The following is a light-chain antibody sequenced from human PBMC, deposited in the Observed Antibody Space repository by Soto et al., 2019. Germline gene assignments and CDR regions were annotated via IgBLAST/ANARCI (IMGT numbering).Light chain of an antibody. CDR2: DAS. J-gene: IGKJ5*01. V-gene: IGKV1-33*01. Sequence: QMSHSPPSQSKKVGDRDTITCQASQAITTYLHWSQQKPGKAPRLLLYDASSLETGVPSRFSVSGSGTDFTFSISSLELEDIAAYYCPPHVLRPCSFARGTRLEIK. CDR1: QAITTY. CDR3: PPHVLRPCS.